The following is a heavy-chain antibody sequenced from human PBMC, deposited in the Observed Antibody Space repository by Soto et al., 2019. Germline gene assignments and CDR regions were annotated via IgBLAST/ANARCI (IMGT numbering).Heavy chain of an antibody. Sequence: GGSLRLSCAASGFTVSSNYMSWVRQAPGKGLEWVSVIYSGGSSFYADSVKGRLTISRHNSKNTRYVQMNSLRAEDTAVYYCARWEAVYAIGGDAFDIWGQGTMVTVSS. J-gene: IGHJ3*02. D-gene: IGHD2-8*01. CDR2: IYSGGSS. CDR3: ARWEAVYAIGGDAFDI. CDR1: GFTVSSNY. V-gene: IGHV3-53*04.